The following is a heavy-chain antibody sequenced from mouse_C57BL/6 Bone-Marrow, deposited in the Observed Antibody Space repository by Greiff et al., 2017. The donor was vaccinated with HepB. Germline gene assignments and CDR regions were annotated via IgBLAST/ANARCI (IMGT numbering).Heavy chain of an antibody. Sequence: VQLQQSGPVLVKPGASVKMSCKASGYTFTDYYMNWVKQSHGKSLELIGVINPYNGGTSYNQKFKGKATLTVDKSSSTAYMELNSLTSEDSAVYYCAGGDLGNYFDYWGQGTTLTVSS. CDR2: INPYNGGT. J-gene: IGHJ2*01. CDR1: GYTFTDYY. D-gene: IGHD3-3*01. CDR3: AGGDLGNYFDY. V-gene: IGHV1-19*01.